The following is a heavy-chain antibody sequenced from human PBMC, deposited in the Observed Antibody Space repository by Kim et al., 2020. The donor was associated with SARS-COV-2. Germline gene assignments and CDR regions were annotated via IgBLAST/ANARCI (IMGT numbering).Heavy chain of an antibody. Sequence: ASVKVSCKASGYTFTSYAMNWVRQAPGQGLEWMGWINTSNGNPKYAQKFPERVNFILDTSAGTAYLQLSILKAEGTAVFYCAWVITVVVSAPPYYHYF. D-gene: IGHD2-2*01. V-gene: IGHV7-4-1*02. CDR3: AWVITVVVSAPPYYHYF. J-gene: IGHJ2*01. CDR2: INTSNGNP. CDR1: GYTFTSYA.